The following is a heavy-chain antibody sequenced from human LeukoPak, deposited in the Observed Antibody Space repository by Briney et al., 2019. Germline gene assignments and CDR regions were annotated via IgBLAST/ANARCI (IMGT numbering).Heavy chain of an antibody. CDR1: GFTFSSFW. CDR2: IKQDGSEK. D-gene: IGHD1-7*01. J-gene: IGHJ4*02. V-gene: IGHV3-7*03. Sequence: PGGSLRLSCAASGFTFSSFWMTWVRQAPGKGLEWVASIKQDGSEKYYVDSVKGRFTISRDNAKNSLYLQMNSLGAEDTAVFYCARDTAYELELRGCFDYWGQGTPVTVSS. CDR3: ARDTAYELELRGCFDY.